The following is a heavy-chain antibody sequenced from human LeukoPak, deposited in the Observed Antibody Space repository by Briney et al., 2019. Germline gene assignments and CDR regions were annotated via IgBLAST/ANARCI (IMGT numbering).Heavy chain of an antibody. CDR1: GGSISSSSYY. V-gene: IGHV4-39*07. D-gene: IGHD6-19*01. Sequence: NPSETLSLTCTVSGGSISSSSYYWGWIRQPPGKGLEWIGSIYYSGSTYYNPSLKSRVTISVDTSKNQFSLKLSSVTAADTAVYYCARDKAVAGIFDAFDIWGQGTMVTVSS. J-gene: IGHJ3*02. CDR2: IYYSGST. CDR3: ARDKAVAGIFDAFDI.